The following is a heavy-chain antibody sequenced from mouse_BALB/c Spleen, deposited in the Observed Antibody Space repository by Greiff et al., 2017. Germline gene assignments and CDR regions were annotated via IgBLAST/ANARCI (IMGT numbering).Heavy chain of an antibody. CDR1: GFNIKDTY. D-gene: IGHD2-4*01. CDR2: IDPANGNT. V-gene: IGHV14-3*02. Sequence: VQLQQSGAELVKPGASVKLSCTASGFNIKDTYMHWVKQRPEQGLEWIGRIDPANGNTKYDPKFQGKATITADTSSNTAYLQLSSLTSEDTAVYYCARNGITHYYAMDDWGQGTSVTVSS. CDR3: ARNGITHYYAMDD. J-gene: IGHJ4*01.